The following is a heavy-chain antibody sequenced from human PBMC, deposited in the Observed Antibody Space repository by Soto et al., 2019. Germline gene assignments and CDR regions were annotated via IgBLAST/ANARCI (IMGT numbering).Heavy chain of an antibody. D-gene: IGHD2-2*01. CDR2: MNPNSGNT. Sequence: QVQLVQSGAEVKKPGASVKVSCKASGYTFTSYDINWVRQATGQGLEWMGWMNPNSGNTGYAQKFQGRVTMTRNTSISTAYMELSSLRSEDTAVYYCARGGIVVVPAEYYYMDVWGKGTTVTVSS. V-gene: IGHV1-8*01. CDR1: GYTFTSYD. CDR3: ARGGIVVVPAEYYYMDV. J-gene: IGHJ6*03.